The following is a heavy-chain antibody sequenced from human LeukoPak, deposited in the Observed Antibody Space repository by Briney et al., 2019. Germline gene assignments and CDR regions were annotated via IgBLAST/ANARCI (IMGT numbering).Heavy chain of an antibody. CDR3: AKDLHVYSGYDWGDY. Sequence: PGGSLRLSCAASGFTFSSYGMHWVRQAPGKGLEWVAVISYDGSNKYYADSVKGRFTISRDNSKNTLYLQMNSLRAEDTAVYYCAKDLHVYSGYDWGDYWGQGTLVTVSS. V-gene: IGHV3-30*18. CDR1: GFTFSSYG. D-gene: IGHD5-12*01. CDR2: ISYDGSNK. J-gene: IGHJ4*02.